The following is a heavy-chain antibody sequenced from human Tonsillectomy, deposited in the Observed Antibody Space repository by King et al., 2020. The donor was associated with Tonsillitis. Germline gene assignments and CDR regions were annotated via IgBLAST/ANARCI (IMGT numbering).Heavy chain of an antibody. V-gene: IGHV3-53*01. D-gene: IGHD3-22*01. CDR2: IYSGGST. Sequence: VQLVESGGGLIQPGGSLRLSCAASGFTVSNNYMSWVRQAPGKGLEWVSVIYSGGSTYYADSVKGRFTISRDNSKNTLFLQVNSLRAEDTALYYCARSGRVDSRELYYESWGQGTLVTVSS. CDR1: GFTVSNNY. J-gene: IGHJ4*02. CDR3: ARSGRVDSRELYYES.